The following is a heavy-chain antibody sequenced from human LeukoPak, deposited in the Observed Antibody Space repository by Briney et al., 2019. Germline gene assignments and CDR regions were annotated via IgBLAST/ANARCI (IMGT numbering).Heavy chain of an antibody. Sequence: SETLSLTCAVYGGSFRGFYWSWIRQPPRKGLEWVGEISHSGSTNYNPSLKSRVTISVDTSKNQFSLKLSSVTAADTAVYYCARQRGCSGGSCYQIRAFDYWGQGTLVTVSS. CDR2: ISHSGST. D-gene: IGHD2-15*01. V-gene: IGHV4-34*01. CDR3: ARQRGCSGGSCYQIRAFDY. J-gene: IGHJ4*02. CDR1: GGSFRGFY.